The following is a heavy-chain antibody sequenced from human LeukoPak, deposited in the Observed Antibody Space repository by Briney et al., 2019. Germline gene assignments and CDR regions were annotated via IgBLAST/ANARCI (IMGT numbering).Heavy chain of an antibody. D-gene: IGHD5-12*01. Sequence: PGGSLRLSCAASGFTFSSYEMNWVRQAPGKGLEWVSYISSSGSPIYYADSVKGRFTISRDNAKNSLYLQMNSLRAEDTAVYFCARAGSGTSYYYYYMDVWGKGTTVTVSS. V-gene: IGHV3-48*03. J-gene: IGHJ6*03. CDR1: GFTFSSYE. CDR3: ARAGSGTSYYYYYMDV. CDR2: ISSSGSPI.